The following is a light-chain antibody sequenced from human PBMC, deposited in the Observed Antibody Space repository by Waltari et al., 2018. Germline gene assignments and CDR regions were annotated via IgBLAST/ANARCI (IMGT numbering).Light chain of an antibody. J-gene: IGLJ2*01. CDR3: QTWATGIRV. Sequence: QLVLTQSPSASASLGPSVTLTCTLSSGHRCHAFPWHQQQPEKGPRYLMRLNSDGSHTKGDGIPDRFSGSSSGAERYLTISSLQSEDEADYYCQTWATGIRVFGGGTKLTVL. CDR2: LNSDGSH. V-gene: IGLV4-69*01. CDR1: SGHRCHA.